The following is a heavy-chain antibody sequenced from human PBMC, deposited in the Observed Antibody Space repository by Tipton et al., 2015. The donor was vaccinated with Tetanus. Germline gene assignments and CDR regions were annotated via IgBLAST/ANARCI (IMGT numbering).Heavy chain of an antibody. Sequence: TLSLTCFVSGASARSEKYYWSWIRQPPGKGLEWIGYIYFNGTAKYNPSLKSRLTISVDASKKQLSLKLTSVTAADTAVYYCAKDPASRGWFDPWGQGTLVSVSS. V-gene: IGHV4-61*01. CDR1: GASARSEKYY. CDR2: IYFNGTA. CDR3: AKDPASRGWFDP. J-gene: IGHJ5*02.